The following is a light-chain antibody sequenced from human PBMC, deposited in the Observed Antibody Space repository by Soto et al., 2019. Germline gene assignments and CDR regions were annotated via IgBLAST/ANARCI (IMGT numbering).Light chain of an antibody. CDR2: DAS. J-gene: IGKJ2*01. Sequence: DLQMTQSPSSLSGSVGDRVTIACQANEDIGNYLNWYQQKPGKAPRLLIYDASNLEIGVPSRFSGSGSGTDFTFTISNLQPEDIATYYCQQYDTLPPYTLGQGIKVDIK. CDR1: EDIGNY. V-gene: IGKV1-33*01. CDR3: QQYDTLPPYT.